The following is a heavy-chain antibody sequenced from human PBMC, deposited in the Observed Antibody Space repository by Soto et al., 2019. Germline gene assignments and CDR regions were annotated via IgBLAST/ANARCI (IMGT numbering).Heavy chain of an antibody. D-gene: IGHD2-15*01. CDR2: IHYTGAT. CDR3: ATRERGSYHN. Sequence: PSETLSLTCIVSGGSISSSSSYWGWIRQPPGKGLEWIGSIHYTGATYYKPSLKSRVTISVDTSKNQFSLKLRSVTAADTAVYYCATRERGSYHNWGQGTLVTVSS. CDR1: GGSISSSSSY. J-gene: IGHJ4*02. V-gene: IGHV4-39*01.